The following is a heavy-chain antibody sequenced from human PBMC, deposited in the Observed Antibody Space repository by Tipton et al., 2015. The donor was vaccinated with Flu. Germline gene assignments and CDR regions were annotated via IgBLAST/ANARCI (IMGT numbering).Heavy chain of an antibody. Sequence: QLVQSGAEVKKPGASVKVSCKASGYTFTSYGISWVRQAPGQGLEWMGWISAYNGNTNYAQKLQGRVTMTTDTSTSTAYMELRSLRSDDTAVYYCARAYYGDYYFSTDYGMAVWGQGTPVTVSS. CDR2: ISAYNGNT. CDR3: ARAYYGDYYFSTDYGMAV. V-gene: IGHV1-18*01. CDR1: GYTFTSYG. J-gene: IGHJ6*02. D-gene: IGHD4-17*01.